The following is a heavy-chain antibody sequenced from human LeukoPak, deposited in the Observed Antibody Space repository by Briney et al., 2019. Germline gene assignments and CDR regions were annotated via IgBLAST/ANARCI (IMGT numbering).Heavy chain of an antibody. D-gene: IGHD3-10*01. CDR2: ISSSSSYI. V-gene: IGHV3-21*01. CDR3: ARVVAYYYGSGSYYDAFDI. Sequence: PGGSLTLSCAASGFTFSSYSTNWVRQAPGKGLEWVSSISSSSSYIYYADSVKGRFTISRDNAKYQLYLQMNSLRAEDTAVYYCARVVAYYYGSGSYYDAFDIWGQGTMVTVSS. J-gene: IGHJ3*02. CDR1: GFTFSSYS.